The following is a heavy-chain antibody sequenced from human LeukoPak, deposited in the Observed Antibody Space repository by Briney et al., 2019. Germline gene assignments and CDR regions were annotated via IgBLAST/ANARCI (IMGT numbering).Heavy chain of an antibody. CDR3: ARRYDFSSGWFPHWFDP. Sequence: SETLSLTCAVSGYSISSGYYWGWIRQPPGKGLEWIGSIYHSGSTYYNPSLKSRVTISVDTSKNQSSLKLSSVTAADTAVYYCARRYDFSSGWFPHWFDPWGQGTLVTVSS. J-gene: IGHJ5*02. D-gene: IGHD6-19*01. V-gene: IGHV4-38-2*01. CDR1: GYSISSGYY. CDR2: IYHSGST.